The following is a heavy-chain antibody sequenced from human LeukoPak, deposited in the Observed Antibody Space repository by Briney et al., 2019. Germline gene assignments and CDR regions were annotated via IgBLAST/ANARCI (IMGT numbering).Heavy chain of an antibody. CDR3: ARDLKYYFDY. CDR2: IIPIFGTP. J-gene: IGHJ4*02. V-gene: IGHV1-69*13. Sequence: SVKVSCKASGGTFSSYAITWVRQAPGQGLEWMGGIIPIFGTPNYAQKFQGRVTITADESTSTGYMELSSLRSEDTAVYYCARDLKYYFDYWGQGTLVTVSS. CDR1: GGTFSSYA.